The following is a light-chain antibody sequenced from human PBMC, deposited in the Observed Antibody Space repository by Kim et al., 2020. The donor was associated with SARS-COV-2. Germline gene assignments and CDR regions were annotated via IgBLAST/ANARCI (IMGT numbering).Light chain of an antibody. J-gene: IGLJ2*01. Sequence: ASPGQPPIVTSSGDKLGDKYAFWYQQKPGQSPMVVIYQDAKRPSGIPERFSGSSSGNTATLTISGTQPMDEADYYCQTWDSSTAIFGGGTQLTVL. V-gene: IGLV3-1*01. CDR1: KLGDKY. CDR3: QTWDSSTAI. CDR2: QDA.